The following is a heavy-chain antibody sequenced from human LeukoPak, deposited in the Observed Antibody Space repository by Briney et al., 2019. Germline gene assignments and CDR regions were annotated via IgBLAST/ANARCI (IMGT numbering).Heavy chain of an antibody. J-gene: IGHJ3*02. Sequence: GGSLRLSCAASGFTVSSSYMSWVRQAPGKGLEWVSITYTDVNTNYADSVKGRFTISRDNCQNTLSLQMSSLRAEDTAVYYCARKNDLFNAAFDIWGQGTVVTVSS. CDR1: GFTVSSSY. V-gene: IGHV3-53*01. CDR2: TYTDVNT. D-gene: IGHD1-1*01. CDR3: ARKNDLFNAAFDI.